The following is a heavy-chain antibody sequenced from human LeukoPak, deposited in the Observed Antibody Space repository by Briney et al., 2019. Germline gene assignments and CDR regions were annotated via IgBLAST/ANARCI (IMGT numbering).Heavy chain of an antibody. V-gene: IGHV4-39*01. D-gene: IGHD2-8*01. CDR2: VYYSGST. J-gene: IGHJ4*01. CDR3: ARNVSAGYFDY. Sequence: SETLSLTCSVSGGSMTGTTYYWAWIRQPPGKGLEWIGSVYYSGSTSHSPSLKSRVTISVDTSKNQFSLRLSSVTAADTAVYYCARNVSAGYFDYWGHGTLVTVSS. CDR1: GGSMTGTTYY.